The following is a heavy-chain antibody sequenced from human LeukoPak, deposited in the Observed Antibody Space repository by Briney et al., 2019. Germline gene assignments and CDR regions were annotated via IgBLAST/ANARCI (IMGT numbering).Heavy chain of an antibody. CDR3: AKDRLFSGWLRPIAFDY. CDR2: ISGSGGST. CDR1: GFTFSSYA. Sequence: GGSLRLSCAASGFTFSSYAMSWVRQAPGKGLEWVSAISGSGGSTYYTDSVKGRFTISRDNSKNKVYLQMNSLRAEDTAVYYCAKDRLFSGWLRPIAFDYWGQGTLVTVSS. D-gene: IGHD6-19*01. V-gene: IGHV3-23*01. J-gene: IGHJ4*02.